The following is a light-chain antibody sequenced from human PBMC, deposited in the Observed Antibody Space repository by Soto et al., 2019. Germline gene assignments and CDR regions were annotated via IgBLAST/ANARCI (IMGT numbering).Light chain of an antibody. CDR3: QQSDSIPYT. J-gene: IGKJ2*01. V-gene: IGKV1-39*01. CDR1: QTISTN. Sequence: DIQMTQSPSSLSACVGDRVTITCRASQTISTNLNWYQQKPGKAPRLLIYDASSLLSGVPSRFSGSGSGTDFTLTIARLQPEDFSTYYFQQSDSIPYTFGQGTQVEI. CDR2: DAS.